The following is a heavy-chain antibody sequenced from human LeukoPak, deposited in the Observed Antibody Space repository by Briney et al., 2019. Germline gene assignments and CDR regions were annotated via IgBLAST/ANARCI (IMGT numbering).Heavy chain of an antibody. V-gene: IGHV3-64*01. Sequence: PGGSLRLSCAASGFTFSSYAMHWVRQAPGKGLEYVSAISSNGGSTYYANSVEGRFTISRDNSKNTLYLQMGSLRAEDMAVYYCARATHNYDFWSGYYSDAFDIWGQGTMVTVSS. J-gene: IGHJ3*02. CDR2: ISSNGGST. CDR3: ARATHNYDFWSGYYSDAFDI. D-gene: IGHD3-3*01. CDR1: GFTFSSYA.